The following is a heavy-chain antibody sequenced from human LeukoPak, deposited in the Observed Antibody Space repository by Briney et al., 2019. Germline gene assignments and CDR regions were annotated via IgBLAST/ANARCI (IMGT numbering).Heavy chain of an antibody. J-gene: IGHJ6*03. CDR2: IIPIFSTA. Sequence: GASVTVSFKSSGGTFSIYAISWVRQAPGQGLEWMGRIIPIFSTANYAQKFQVRVTITVDKSTSTAYMELRRLRSKDTAVYYCARTDEYSGYDFYYYYYMDVWGKGTTVTVSS. CDR3: ARTDEYSGYDFYYYYYMDV. D-gene: IGHD5-12*01. CDR1: GGTFSIYA. V-gene: IGHV1-69*06.